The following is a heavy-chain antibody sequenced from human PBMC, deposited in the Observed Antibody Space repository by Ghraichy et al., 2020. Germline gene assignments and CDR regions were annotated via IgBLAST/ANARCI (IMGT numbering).Heavy chain of an antibody. Sequence: SETLSLTCTVSGGSISSYYWSWIRQPPGKGLEWIGYIYYSGSTNYNPSLKSRVTISVDTSKNQFSLKLSSVTAADTAVYYCARAPGGNPSSYYYYYGMDVWGQGTTVTVSS. CDR1: GGSISSYY. CDR2: IYYSGST. CDR3: ARAPGGNPSSYYYYYGMDV. V-gene: IGHV4-59*01. J-gene: IGHJ6*02. D-gene: IGHD2-2*01.